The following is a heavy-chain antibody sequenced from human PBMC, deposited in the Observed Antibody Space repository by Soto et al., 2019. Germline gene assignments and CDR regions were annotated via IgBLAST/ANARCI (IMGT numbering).Heavy chain of an antibody. D-gene: IGHD1-26*01. CDR1: GFTFSSFA. CDR3: ARDGGSGSYYPCEYFQH. V-gene: IGHV3-30-3*01. Sequence: QVQLVESGGGVVQPGRSLRLSCAASGFTFSSFAMHWVRQAPGKGLEWVAVMSSDGSNKYYADSVKGRFTISSDNSKNTLYLQMNSLRAEDTAVYYCARDGGSGSYYPCEYFQHWGQGTLVTVSS. J-gene: IGHJ1*01. CDR2: MSSDGSNK.